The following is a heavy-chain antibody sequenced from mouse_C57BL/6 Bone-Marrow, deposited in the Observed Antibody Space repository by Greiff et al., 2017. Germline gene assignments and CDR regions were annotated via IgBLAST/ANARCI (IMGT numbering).Heavy chain of an antibody. CDR1: GYTFTNYW. Sequence: VQLQQSGAELVRPGTSVKMSCKASGYTFTNYWIGWAKQRPGHGLEWIGDIYPGGGYTNYNEKFKGKATLTADKSSSTAYMQFSSLTSEDSAIYYCARGYYYAMDYWVQGTSVTVSS. V-gene: IGHV1-63*01. CDR3: ARGYYYAMDY. CDR2: IYPGGGYT. J-gene: IGHJ4*01.